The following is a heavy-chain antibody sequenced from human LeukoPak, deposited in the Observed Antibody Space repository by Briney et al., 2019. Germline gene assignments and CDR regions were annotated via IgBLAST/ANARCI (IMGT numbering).Heavy chain of an antibody. CDR1: GFTFSNYG. J-gene: IGHJ4*02. D-gene: IGHD4-17*01. Sequence: GGSLRLSCAASGFTFSNYGMHWVRQAPGKGLEWVAVISYDGSNKYYADSVKGRFTISRDNSKNTLYLQMNSLRAEDTAVYYCAKDYGDYEGAYYWGQGTLVTVSS. CDR3: AKDYGDYEGAYY. V-gene: IGHV3-30*18. CDR2: ISYDGSNK.